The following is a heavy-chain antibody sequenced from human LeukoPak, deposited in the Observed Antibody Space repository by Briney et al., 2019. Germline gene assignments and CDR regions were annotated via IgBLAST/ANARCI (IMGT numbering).Heavy chain of an antibody. CDR1: GFTFSSYG. V-gene: IGHV3-30*02. J-gene: IGHJ4*02. Sequence: GGSLRLSCAASGFTFSSYGMHWVRQAPGKGLEWVAFIRYDGSNKYYADSVKGRFTISRDNSKNTLYLQMNSLRAEDTAVYYCAKVITIFGVARGAYYFDYGGQGTLVTVSS. CDR3: AKVITIFGVARGAYYFDY. CDR2: IRYDGSNK. D-gene: IGHD3-3*01.